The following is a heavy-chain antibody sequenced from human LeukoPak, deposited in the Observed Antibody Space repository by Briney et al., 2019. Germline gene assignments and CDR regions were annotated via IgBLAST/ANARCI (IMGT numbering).Heavy chain of an antibody. D-gene: IGHD3-3*01. J-gene: IGHJ4*02. V-gene: IGHV4-30-2*01. CDR2: IYHSGST. CDR3: ARDFGSIFGVAQ. CDR1: GGSISSGGYY. Sequence: NPSETLSLTCTVSGGSISSGGYYWSWTRQPPGKGLEWIGYIYHSGSTYCNPSLKSRVIISVDRSKNQFSLKLSSVTAADTAVYYCARDFGSIFGVAQWGQGTLVTVPS.